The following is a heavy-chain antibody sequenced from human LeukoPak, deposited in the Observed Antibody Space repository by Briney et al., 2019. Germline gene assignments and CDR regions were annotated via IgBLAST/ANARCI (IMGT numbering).Heavy chain of an antibody. Sequence: GASVKVPCKASGYTFTSYFMHWVRQAPGQGLEWMGIINPSGGSTSYAQKFQGRVTMTRDTSTSMVYMELTSLRSEDTAVYYCARDPEGSGCYFDYWGQGTLVTVSS. J-gene: IGHJ4*02. CDR2: INPSGGST. CDR1: GYTFTSYF. CDR3: ARDPEGSGCYFDY. D-gene: IGHD6-19*01. V-gene: IGHV1-46*01.